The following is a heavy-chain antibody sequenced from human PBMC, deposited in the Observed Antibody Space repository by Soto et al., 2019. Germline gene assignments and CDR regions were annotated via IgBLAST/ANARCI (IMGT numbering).Heavy chain of an antibody. CDR1: GGSISSGGYY. J-gene: IGHJ5*02. V-gene: IGHV4-31*03. Sequence: SETLSLTCTVSGGSISSGGYYWSWIRQHPGKGLEWIGYIYYSGSTYYNPSLKSRVTISVDTSKNQFPLSLNFVTAADTAVYYCARGRGYSYGLDPWGQGSLVTVS. D-gene: IGHD5-18*01. CDR3: ARGRGYSYGLDP. CDR2: IYYSGST.